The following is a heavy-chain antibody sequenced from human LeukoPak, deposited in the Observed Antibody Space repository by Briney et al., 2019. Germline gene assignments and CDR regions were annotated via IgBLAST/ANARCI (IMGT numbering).Heavy chain of an antibody. J-gene: IGHJ3*01. V-gene: IGHV3-7*01. CDR3: ARDFLHLGG. D-gene: IGHD3-16*01. CDR2: IKQDGSEK. CDR1: GFTFSNYN. Sequence: QTGGSLRLSCAASGFTFSNYNMNWVRQAPGKGLEWVANIKQDGSEKYYVDSVKGRFTISRDNAKNMLYLQMNSLRAEDTAVYYCARDFLHLGGWGQGTMVTVSS.